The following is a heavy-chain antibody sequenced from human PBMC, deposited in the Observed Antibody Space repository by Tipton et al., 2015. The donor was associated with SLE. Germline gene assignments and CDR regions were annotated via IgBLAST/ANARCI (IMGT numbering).Heavy chain of an antibody. Sequence: SLRLSCAASGFTFSTYGMHWVRQPPGKGLEWIGEIFHSGTTNYSPSLRSRVTISVDKSKNQFSLKLSSVTAADTAVYYCARGLELSEDIWGSYLDYWGQGTLVTVSS. V-gene: IGHV4-4*02. CDR3: ARGLELSEDIWGSYLDY. CDR1: GFTFSTYG. CDR2: IFHSGTT. J-gene: IGHJ4*02. D-gene: IGHD3-16*02.